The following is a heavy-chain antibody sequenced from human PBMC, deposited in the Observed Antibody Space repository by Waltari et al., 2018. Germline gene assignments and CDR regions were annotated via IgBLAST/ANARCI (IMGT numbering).Heavy chain of an antibody. CDR1: GVTVSNNY. CDR2: IYGGGRT. J-gene: IGHJ4*02. D-gene: IGHD1-26*01. CDR3: ARDSGPW. Sequence: EVQLVESGGGLVQPGGSLTLSCAASGVTVSNNYMAWVRQPPGKGLEWVSMIYGGGRTYYADSVKGRFTISRDSSKNTVFLQMNSLRPEDTAVYYCARDSGPWGGQGTLVTVSS. V-gene: IGHV3-53*04.